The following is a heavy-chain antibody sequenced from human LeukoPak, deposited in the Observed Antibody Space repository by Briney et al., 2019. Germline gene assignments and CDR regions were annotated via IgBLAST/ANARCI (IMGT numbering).Heavy chain of an antibody. CDR3: ARQVVASIHPYYFDY. J-gene: IGHJ4*02. CDR2: IYYSGST. CDR1: GGSISSSSYY. Sequence: TSETLSLTCTVSGGSISSSSYYWGWIRQPPGKGLEWIGSIYYSGSTYYNPSLKSRVTISVDTSKNQFSLKVRSVTASDTTVYYCARQVVASIHPYYFDYWGQGTLVTVSS. D-gene: IGHD5-12*01. V-gene: IGHV4-39*01.